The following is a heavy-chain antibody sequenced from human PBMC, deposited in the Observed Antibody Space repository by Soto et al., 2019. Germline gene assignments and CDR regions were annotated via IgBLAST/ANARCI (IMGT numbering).Heavy chain of an antibody. CDR3: ARDRQPGFTMVRGVISPLYGMDV. CDR2: IWYDGSNK. Sequence: QVQLVESGGGVVQPGRSLRLSCAASGFTFSSYGMHWVRQAPGKGLEWVAVIWYDGSNKYYADSVKGRFTISRDNSKNTLYLQMNSLRAEDTAVYYCARDRQPGFTMVRGVISPLYGMDVWGQGTTVTVSS. J-gene: IGHJ6*02. CDR1: GFTFSSYG. D-gene: IGHD3-10*01. V-gene: IGHV3-33*01.